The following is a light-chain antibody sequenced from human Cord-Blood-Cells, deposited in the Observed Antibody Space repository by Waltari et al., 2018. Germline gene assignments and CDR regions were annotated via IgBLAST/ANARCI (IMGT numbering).Light chain of an antibody. CDR3: QQYYSTPLT. J-gene: IGKJ4*01. V-gene: IGKV4-1*01. Sequence: DIVMTQSPDSLAVSLGERATINCKSSQSVLYSSNNKNYLAWYQQKPGQPPKLLIYWASTRESGVPYRFSGSGSGTDFTLTISSLQAEDVAVYYCQQYYSTPLTFGGVTKVEIK. CDR2: WAS. CDR1: QSVLYSSNNKNY.